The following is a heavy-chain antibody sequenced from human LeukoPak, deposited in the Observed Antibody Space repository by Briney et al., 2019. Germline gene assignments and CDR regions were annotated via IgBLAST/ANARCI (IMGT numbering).Heavy chain of an antibody. CDR1: GFTFSSYW. J-gene: IGHJ4*02. V-gene: IGHV3-7*02. CDR2: IKNDGSEK. D-gene: IGHD3/OR15-3a*01. CDR3: ATLVCTGTGSTSSFDS. Sequence: GGSLRLSCAASGFTFSSYWMGWVRQAPGKGLDWVANIKNDGSEKYYVDSVKGRFSISRDNAKNSLYLQMNSLSAEDSAVYYCATLVCTGTGSTSSFDSWGQGSLVTVSS.